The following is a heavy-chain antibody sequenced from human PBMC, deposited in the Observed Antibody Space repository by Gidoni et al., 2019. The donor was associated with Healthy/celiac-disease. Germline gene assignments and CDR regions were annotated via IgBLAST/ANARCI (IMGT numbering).Heavy chain of an antibody. Sequence: EVQLVQSGAEVKKPGESLTISCQGSGYSFTSYWIGWVRQMPGKGLEWMGIIYPGDSDTRYSPSVQGQVTISADKSISTAYLQWSSLKASDTAMYYCARRAVAASEDFDDWGQGTLVTVSS. V-gene: IGHV5-51*01. CDR1: GYSFTSYW. D-gene: IGHD6-19*01. CDR2: IYPGDSDT. CDR3: ARRAVAASEDFDD. J-gene: IGHJ4*02.